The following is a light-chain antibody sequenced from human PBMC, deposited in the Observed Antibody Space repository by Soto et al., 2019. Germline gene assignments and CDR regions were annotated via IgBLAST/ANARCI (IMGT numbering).Light chain of an antibody. CDR3: QQANSYPWT. Sequence: DIQMTQSPSSVSASVGDSVTITCRASQGVRDWVAWYQQKPGEAPKLLIYGSSSLLSGVPSRFSGTRSGTGFTLTISSLQPEDFATSYCQQANSYPWTFGQGTKVEIE. J-gene: IGKJ1*01. CDR2: GSS. CDR1: QGVRDW. V-gene: IGKV1-12*01.